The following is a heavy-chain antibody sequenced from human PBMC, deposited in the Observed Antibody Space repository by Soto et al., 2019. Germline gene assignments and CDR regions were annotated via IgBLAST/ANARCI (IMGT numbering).Heavy chain of an antibody. V-gene: IGHV4-59*01. J-gene: IGHJ5*02. CDR2: TYYSGST. D-gene: IGHD3-22*01. CDR1: GGSISSYY. Sequence: SETLSLTCTVSGGSISSYYWSWIRQPPGKGLEWIGYTYYSGSTNYNPSLKSRVTISVDTSKNQFSLKLSSVTAADTAVYYCARSSEPYDSSGYYPWGQGTLVTVSS. CDR3: ARSSEPYDSSGYYP.